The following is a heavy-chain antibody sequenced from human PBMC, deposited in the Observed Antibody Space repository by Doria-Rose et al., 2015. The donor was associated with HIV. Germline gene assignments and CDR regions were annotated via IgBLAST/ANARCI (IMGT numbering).Heavy chain of an antibody. CDR1: GVSLSSPGMG. CDR2: IFSDDER. V-gene: IGHV2-26*01. CDR3: ARIKSSRWYHKYYFDF. J-gene: IGHJ4*02. Sequence: QESGPVLVKPTETLTLTCTVSGVSLSSPGMGVSWIRQPPGKALEWLANIFSDDERSYKTSLKSGLTISRGTSKSQVVLTMTDMDPVDTATYYCARIKSSRWYHKYYFDFWGQGTLVTVSA. D-gene: IGHD6-13*01.